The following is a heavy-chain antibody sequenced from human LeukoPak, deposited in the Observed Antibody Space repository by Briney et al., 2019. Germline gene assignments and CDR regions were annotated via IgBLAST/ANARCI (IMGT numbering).Heavy chain of an antibody. D-gene: IGHD3-10*01. CDR2: INPSGGST. CDR1: GYTFTSYY. J-gene: IGHJ4*02. CDR3: ARDVRGGSGSYYGGVDY. V-gene: IGHV1-46*01. Sequence: GASVKVSCKASGYTFTSYYMHWVRQAPGQGLEWMGIINPSGGSTSYAQKFQGRVTMTRDTSTSTVYMELSSLRSEDTAVYYCARDVRGGSGSYYGGVDYWGQGTLVTVSS.